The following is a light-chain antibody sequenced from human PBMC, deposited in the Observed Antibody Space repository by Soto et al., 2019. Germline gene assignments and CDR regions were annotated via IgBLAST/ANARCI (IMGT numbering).Light chain of an antibody. Sequence: QSVLTQPASVSGSPGQSITISCTGTSSDVGGYNYVSWYQQHPGKAPKLMIYEVSNRPSGVSNRFSGSKSGNTASLTISGRQAEDEADYYCSSYTSSSTPHFVFGGGTKLTVL. CDR3: SSYTSSSTPHFV. J-gene: IGLJ2*01. V-gene: IGLV2-14*01. CDR2: EVS. CDR1: SSDVGGYNY.